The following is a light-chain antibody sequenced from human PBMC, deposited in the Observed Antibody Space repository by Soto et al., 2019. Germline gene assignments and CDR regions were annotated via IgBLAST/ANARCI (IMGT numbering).Light chain of an antibody. CDR3: QQANSFPIT. CDR1: QGITNR. Sequence: DIPMTQSPSSVSASVGDRVTITCRASQGITNRLAWYQQKPGKAPKLLIYEASNLQSGVPSRISGSGSGTDFTLTISSLQPEDFATYYCQQANSFPITFGQGTRLEIK. CDR2: EAS. J-gene: IGKJ5*01. V-gene: IGKV1D-12*01.